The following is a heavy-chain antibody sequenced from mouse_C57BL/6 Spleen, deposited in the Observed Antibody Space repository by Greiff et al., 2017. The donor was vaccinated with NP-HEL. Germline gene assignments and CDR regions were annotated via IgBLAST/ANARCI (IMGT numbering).Heavy chain of an antibody. J-gene: IGHJ3*01. CDR1: GYTFTDYY. V-gene: IGHV1-19*01. D-gene: IGHD3-2*02. CDR3: ARSTAQATFAY. CDR2: INPYNGGT. Sequence: VHVKQSGPVLVKPGASVKMSCKASGYTFTDYYMNWVKQSHGKSLEWIGVINPYNGGTSYNQKFKGKATLTVDKSSSTAYMELNSLTSEDSAVYYCARSTAQATFAYWGQGTLVTVSA.